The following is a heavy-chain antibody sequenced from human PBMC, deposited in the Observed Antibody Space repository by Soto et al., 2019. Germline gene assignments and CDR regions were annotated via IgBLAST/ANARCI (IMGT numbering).Heavy chain of an antibody. J-gene: IGHJ3*02. CDR1: GGTFSSYA. Sequence: SVKVSFKASGGTFSSYASSWVRQAPGQGLEWMGGIIPIFGTANYAQKFQGRVTITADESTSTAYMELSSLRSEDTAVYYCARVVCTQNDYGGNSEVCAFDIWGQGTMVTVSS. CDR2: IIPIFGTA. D-gene: IGHD4-17*01. CDR3: ARVVCTQNDYGGNSEVCAFDI. V-gene: IGHV1-69*13.